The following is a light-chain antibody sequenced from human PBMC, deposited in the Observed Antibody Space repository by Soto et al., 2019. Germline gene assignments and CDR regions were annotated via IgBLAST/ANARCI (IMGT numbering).Light chain of an antibody. J-gene: IGLJ1*01. CDR3: GSYTTSSNYV. CDR1: SSDIDAYNY. V-gene: IGLV2-14*01. Sequence: QSALTQPASVSGSPGQSITISCTGTSSDIDAYNYVSWYQQHPGRAPKLMIYDVSNRPSGISNRFSGSKSGNTASLTISGLQAEGEADYYCGSYTTSSNYVFGTGTKVTVL. CDR2: DVS.